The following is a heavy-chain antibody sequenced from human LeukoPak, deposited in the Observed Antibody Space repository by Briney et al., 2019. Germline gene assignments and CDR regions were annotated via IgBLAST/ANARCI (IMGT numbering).Heavy chain of an antibody. J-gene: IGHJ4*02. D-gene: IGHD3-16*01. V-gene: IGHV3-48*04. CDR3: ARGWASEAFDY. CDR2: ISSSSSTI. CDR1: GFTFSSYS. Sequence: GGSLRLSCAASGFTFSSYSMNWVRQAPGKGLEWVSYISSSSSTIYYADSVKGRFTISRDYAKNSLYLQMDSLRAGDTAVYYCARGWASEAFDYWGQGTLVTVSS.